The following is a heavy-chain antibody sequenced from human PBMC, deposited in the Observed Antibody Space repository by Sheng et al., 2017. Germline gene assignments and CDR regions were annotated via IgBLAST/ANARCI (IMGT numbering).Heavy chain of an antibody. CDR2: VNHSGST. J-gene: IGHJ3*02. CDR3: ARGLPTYYYDSSGYGAFDI. Sequence: QVQLQQWGAGLLKPSETLSLTCAVYGGSFSGYYWSWIRQPPREGAWSGLGKVNHSGSTNYNPSLKSRVTISVDTSKNQFSLKLSSVTAADTAVYYCARGLPTYYYDSSGYGAFDIWGQGTMVTV. D-gene: IGHD3-22*01. V-gene: IGHV4-34*01. CDR1: GGSFSGYY.